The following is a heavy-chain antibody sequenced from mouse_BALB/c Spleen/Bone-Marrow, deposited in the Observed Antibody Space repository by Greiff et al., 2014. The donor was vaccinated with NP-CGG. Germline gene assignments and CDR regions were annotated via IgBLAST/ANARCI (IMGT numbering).Heavy chain of an antibody. V-gene: IGHV1-54*01. CDR1: GYAFTNYL. Sequence: VQLQQSGAELVRPGTSVKVSCKASGYAFTNYLIEWVKQRPGQGLEWIGVINPGSGGTNYNEKFKGKATLAADKSSSTAYMQLSSLTSDDSAVYFCARDGDYDEGYAMDYWGQGTLVTVSS. CDR2: INPGSGGT. CDR3: ARDGDYDEGYAMDY. J-gene: IGHJ4*01. D-gene: IGHD2-4*01.